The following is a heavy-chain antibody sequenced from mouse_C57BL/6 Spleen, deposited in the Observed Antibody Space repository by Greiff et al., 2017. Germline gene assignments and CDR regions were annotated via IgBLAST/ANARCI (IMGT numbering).Heavy chain of an antibody. Sequence: EVKVVESGGGLVQPGGSMKLSCVASGFTFSNYWMNWVRQSPEKGLEWVAQIRLKSDNYATHYAESVKGMFTISRDDSKSSVYLQMNNLRAEDTGIYYCTCDYDDVYAMDYWGQGTSVTVSS. CDR3: TCDYDDVYAMDY. CDR2: IRLKSDNYAT. D-gene: IGHD2-4*01. J-gene: IGHJ4*01. CDR1: GFTFSNYW. V-gene: IGHV6-3*01.